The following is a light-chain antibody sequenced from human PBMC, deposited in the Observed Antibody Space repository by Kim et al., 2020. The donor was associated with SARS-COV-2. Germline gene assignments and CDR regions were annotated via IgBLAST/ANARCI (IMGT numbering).Light chain of an antibody. V-gene: IGLV3-1*01. CDR3: QAWDSSTDVV. CDR1: KLGDTY. J-gene: IGLJ2*01. CDR2: QDS. Sequence: VSTGQTATITCSGDKLGDTYACWYQQRPGQSPVLVIYQDSTRPSGIPERFSGSDSGNTATLTISGTQAMDEADYYCQAWDSSTDVVFGGGTQLTVL.